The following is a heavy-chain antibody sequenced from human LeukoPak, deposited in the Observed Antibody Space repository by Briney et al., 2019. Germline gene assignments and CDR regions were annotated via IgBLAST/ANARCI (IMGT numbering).Heavy chain of an antibody. D-gene: IGHD1-26*01. CDR3: ARLVGAATDPFDY. CDR1: GGSISSSSNY. Sequence: SETLSLTCSVSGGSISSSSNYGGYWGWIRQPPGKGLEWIGSIYYSGTTYYNPSLKSRVTISVDTSKNQFSLKLSSVTAADTAVYYCARLVGAATDPFDYWGQGTLVTVSS. V-gene: IGHV4-39*01. J-gene: IGHJ4*02. CDR2: IYYSGTT.